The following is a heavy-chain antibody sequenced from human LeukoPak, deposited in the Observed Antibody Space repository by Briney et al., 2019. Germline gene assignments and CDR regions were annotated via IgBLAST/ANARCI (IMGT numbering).Heavy chain of an antibody. CDR2: IYYSGST. D-gene: IGHD3-22*01. V-gene: IGHV4-30-4*02. CDR3: ARDQCYYDSSGYSCAFDI. CDR1: GGSISSGDYY. J-gene: IGHJ3*02. Sequence: SETLSLTCTVSGGSISSGDYYWSWNRQPPGKGLEWIGYIYYSGSTYYKSSLKSRVAMSVDTSKNQLSLKLSSVTVADTALYYCARDQCYYDSSGYSCAFDIWGQGTMVTVSS.